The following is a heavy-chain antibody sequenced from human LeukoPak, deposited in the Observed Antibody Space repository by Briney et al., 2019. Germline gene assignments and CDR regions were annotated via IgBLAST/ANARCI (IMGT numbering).Heavy chain of an antibody. J-gene: IGHJ3*02. D-gene: IGHD7-27*01. V-gene: IGHV1-24*01. CDR3: ATDPSWGSLGAFDI. Sequence: ASVKVSCKVSGYTLTELSMHWVRQAPGKGLEWMGGFDPEDGETIYAQKFQGRVTMTEDTSTDTAYMELSSLRSEDTAVYYCATDPSWGSLGAFDIWGQGTMVTVSS. CDR1: GYTLTELS. CDR2: FDPEDGET.